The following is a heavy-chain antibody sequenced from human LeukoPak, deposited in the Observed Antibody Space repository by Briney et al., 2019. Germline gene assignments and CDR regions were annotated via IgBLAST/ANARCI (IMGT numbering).Heavy chain of an antibody. CDR3: ARVRFYAFDI. CDR2: ISSSSRTI. V-gene: IGHV3-48*02. Sequence: GGSLRLSCAAYGFSFNDYSMNWVRQAPGKGLEWVSYISSSSRTIDYADSVKGRFTISRDNAKNSLYLHMNSLRDEDTALYYCARVRFYAFDIWGQGTMVTVSS. CDR1: GFSFNDYS. J-gene: IGHJ3*02.